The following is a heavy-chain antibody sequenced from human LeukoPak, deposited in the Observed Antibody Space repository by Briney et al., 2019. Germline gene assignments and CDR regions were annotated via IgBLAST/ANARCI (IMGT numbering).Heavy chain of an antibody. J-gene: IGHJ6*03. Sequence: GASVKVSCKASGYTFTGYYMHWVRQAPGQGLEWMGWINPNSGGTNYAQKFQGRVTMTRDTSISTAYMELSRLRSDDTAVYYCARARDIVVVPAAIGIRDYYYMDVWGKGTTVTVSS. CDR2: INPNSGGT. V-gene: IGHV1-2*02. CDR1: GYTFTGYY. CDR3: ARARDIVVVPAAIGIRDYYYMDV. D-gene: IGHD2-2*02.